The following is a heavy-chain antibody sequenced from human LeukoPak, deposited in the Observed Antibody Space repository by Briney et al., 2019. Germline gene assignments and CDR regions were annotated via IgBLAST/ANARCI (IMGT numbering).Heavy chain of an antibody. Sequence: ASVKVPCKASGYTFTGYYMHWVRQAPGQGLEWMGWINPNSGGTNYAQKFQGRVTMTRDTSISTAYMELSRLRSDGTAVYYCARVRSGGSCKLSSSSRYYYGMDVWGQGTTVTVSS. CDR2: INPNSGGT. CDR1: GYTFTGYY. D-gene: IGHD2-15*01. V-gene: IGHV1-2*02. J-gene: IGHJ6*02. CDR3: ARVRSGGSCKLSSSSRYYYGMDV.